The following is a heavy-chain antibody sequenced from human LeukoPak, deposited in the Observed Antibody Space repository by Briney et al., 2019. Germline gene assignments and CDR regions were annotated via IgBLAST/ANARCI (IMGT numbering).Heavy chain of an antibody. V-gene: IGHV3-9*02. J-gene: IGHJ4*02. CDR3: AKGGKWDVTPFDY. CDR1: GFNSEDHA. D-gene: IGHD1-26*01. Sequence: GGSLRLSCVVSGFNSEDHAMHWVRQAPGKGLEWVSGIYWSSSGTGYADSVKGRFTVSRDNSKNTLYLQVNSLRAEDTAVYYCAKGGKWDVTPFDYWGQGTLVTVSS. CDR2: IYWSSSGT.